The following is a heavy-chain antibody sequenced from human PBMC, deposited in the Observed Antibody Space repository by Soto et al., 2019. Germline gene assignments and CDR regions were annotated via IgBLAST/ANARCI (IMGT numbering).Heavy chain of an antibody. V-gene: IGHV3-30-3*01. CDR2: ISSDGDNK. CDR1: GFAFSRFP. D-gene: IGHD2-21*02. CDR3: ARGRLFAYCSGDCFPFDS. Sequence: QVQLVESGGGVVQPGRSLRLSCAASGFAFSRFPMHWVRQTPGRGLEWVAVISSDGDNKYYANSVKDRITISRDNSGNALFLQMNSLRTEDTAVYYCARGRLFAYCSGDCFPFDSWGRGTLVTVSS. J-gene: IGHJ4*02.